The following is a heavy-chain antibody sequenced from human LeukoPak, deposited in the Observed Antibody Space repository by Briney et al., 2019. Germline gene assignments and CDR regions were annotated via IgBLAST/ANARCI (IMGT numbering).Heavy chain of an antibody. Sequence: GGSLRLSCAASGFTFSSYGMHWVRLAPGKGLQWVAVISYDGSDQYYIDSMKGRFTISRDNSKNTLYLQMNSLRAEDTAVYYCAKGGHYDSSGYFGPSGYWGQGTLVTVSS. D-gene: IGHD3-22*01. V-gene: IGHV3-30*18. CDR3: AKGGHYDSSGYFGPSGY. CDR2: ISYDGSDQ. J-gene: IGHJ4*02. CDR1: GFTFSSYG.